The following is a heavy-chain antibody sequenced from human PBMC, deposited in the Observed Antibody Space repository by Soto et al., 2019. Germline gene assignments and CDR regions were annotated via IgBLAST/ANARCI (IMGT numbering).Heavy chain of an antibody. D-gene: IGHD3-3*01. J-gene: IGHJ3*02. CDR3: ARILYYDFLDAFDI. CDR2: ISSSSSYT. V-gene: IGHV3-11*06. CDR1: GFTFSDYY. Sequence: TGGSLRLSCAASGFTFSDYYMSWIRQAPGKGLEWVSYISSSSSYTNYADSVKGRFTISRDNAKNSLYLQMNSLRAEDTAVYYCARILYYDFLDAFDIWGQGTMVTVSS.